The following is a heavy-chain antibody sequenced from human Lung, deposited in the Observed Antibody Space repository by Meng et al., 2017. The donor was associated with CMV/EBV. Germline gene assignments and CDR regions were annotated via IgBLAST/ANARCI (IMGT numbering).Heavy chain of an antibody. J-gene: IGHJ4*02. Sequence: SETLSLXCTVSGGSISSSSYYWGWIRQPPGKGLEWIGSIYYSGSTYYNPSLKSRVTISVDTSKNQFSLKLSSVTAADTAVYYCASTEDYYDSSGYDYWGQRSPLSLSS. CDR3: ASTEDYYDSSGYDY. CDR1: GGSISSSSYY. V-gene: IGHV4-39*01. D-gene: IGHD3-22*01. CDR2: IYYSGST.